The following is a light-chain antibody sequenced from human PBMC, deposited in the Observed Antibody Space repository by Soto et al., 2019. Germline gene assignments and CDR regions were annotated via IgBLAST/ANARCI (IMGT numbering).Light chain of an antibody. Sequence: QSALTQPASVSGSPGQSITISCTGTSSDVGGYEFVSWYQQSPGKAPKLMIYEVSDRLSGVSHRFSGSKSGNTASLTISGLQAEDEADYYCSSYTSNSVVFGGGTKLTVL. J-gene: IGLJ2*01. CDR1: SSDVGGYEF. CDR3: SSYTSNSVV. CDR2: EVS. V-gene: IGLV2-14*01.